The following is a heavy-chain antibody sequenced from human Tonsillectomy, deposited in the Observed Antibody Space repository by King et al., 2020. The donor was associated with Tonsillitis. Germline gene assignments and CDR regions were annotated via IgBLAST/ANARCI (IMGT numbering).Heavy chain of an antibody. J-gene: IGHJ4*02. V-gene: IGHV5-51*01. CDR1: GYSFTNYW. D-gene: IGHD5-18*01. CDR2: IYPSDSDT. Sequence: QLVQSGAEVKKPGESLKISCKGSGYSFTNYWIGWVRQMPGKGLEWMGIIYPSDSDTRYSPSFQGQVTISTDKSINTAYLQWKSLKASDTAMYYCARPGIPSYPSSFDSWGQGTLVTVFS. CDR3: ARPGIPSYPSSFDS.